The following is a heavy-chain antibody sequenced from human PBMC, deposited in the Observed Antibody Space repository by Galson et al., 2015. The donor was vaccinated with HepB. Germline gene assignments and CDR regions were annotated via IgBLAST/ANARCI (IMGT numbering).Heavy chain of an antibody. CDR3: AREADYDFWSGYYRGRYAFDI. CDR2: IYSGGST. J-gene: IGHJ3*02. D-gene: IGHD3-3*01. V-gene: IGHV3-53*01. CDR1: GFTVSSNY. Sequence: SLRLSCAASGFTVSSNYMSWVRQAPGKGLEWVSVIYSGGSTYYADSVKGRFTISRDNSKNTLYLQMNSLRAEDTAVYYCAREADYDFWSGYYRGRYAFDIWGQGTMVTVSS.